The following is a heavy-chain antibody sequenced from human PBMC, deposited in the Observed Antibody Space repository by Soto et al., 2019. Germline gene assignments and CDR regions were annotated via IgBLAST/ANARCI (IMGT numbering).Heavy chain of an antibody. CDR3: ARDVLLWFGELSADY. CDR1: GYTFTSYG. Sequence: ASVKVSCKASGYTFTSYGISWVRQAPGQGLEWMGWISAYNGNTNYAQKLQGRVTMTTDTSTSTAYMEVRSLRSDDTAVYYCARDVLLWFGELSADYWGQGTLVTVSS. D-gene: IGHD3-10*01. CDR2: ISAYNGNT. V-gene: IGHV1-18*01. J-gene: IGHJ4*02.